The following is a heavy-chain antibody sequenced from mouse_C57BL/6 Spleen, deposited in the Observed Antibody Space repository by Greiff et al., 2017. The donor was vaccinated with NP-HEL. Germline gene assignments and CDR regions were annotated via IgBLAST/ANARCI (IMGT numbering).Heavy chain of an antibody. V-gene: IGHV1-82*01. CDR3: ARRELLRYWYFDV. CDR1: GYAFSSSW. CDR2: IYPGDGDT. J-gene: IGHJ1*03. D-gene: IGHD1-1*01. Sequence: VQLKQSGPELVKPGASVKISCKASGYAFSSSWMNWVKQRPGKGLEWIGRIYPGDGDTNYNGKFKGKATLTADKSSSTAYMQLSSLTSEDSAVYFCARRELLRYWYFDVWGTGTTVTVSS.